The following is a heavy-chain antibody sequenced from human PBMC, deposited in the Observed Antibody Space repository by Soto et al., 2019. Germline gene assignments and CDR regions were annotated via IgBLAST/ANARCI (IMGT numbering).Heavy chain of an antibody. V-gene: IGHV1-18*01. D-gene: IGHD5-18*01. CDR1: GYTFTSYG. Sequence: ASVKVSCKASGYTFTSYGISWVRQAPGQGLEWMGWISAYNGNTNYAQKLQGRVTMTTDTSTSTAYMELRSLRSDDTAVYYCARHSVDTAMVPNWFDPWGQGTLVTVPQ. CDR2: ISAYNGNT. J-gene: IGHJ5*02. CDR3: ARHSVDTAMVPNWFDP.